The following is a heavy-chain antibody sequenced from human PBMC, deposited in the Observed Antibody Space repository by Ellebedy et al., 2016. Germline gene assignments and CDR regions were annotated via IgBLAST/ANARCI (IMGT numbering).Heavy chain of an antibody. CDR1: GYTFTSYY. Sequence: ASVKVSCXASGYTFTSYYMHWVRQAPGQGLEWMGIINPSGGSTSYAQKFQGRVTMTRDTSTSTVYMELSSLRSEDTAVYYCARDIGCSSTSCYKDYFDYWGQGTLVTVSS. CDR2: INPSGGST. V-gene: IGHV1-46*01. J-gene: IGHJ4*02. CDR3: ARDIGCSSTSCYKDYFDY. D-gene: IGHD2-2*02.